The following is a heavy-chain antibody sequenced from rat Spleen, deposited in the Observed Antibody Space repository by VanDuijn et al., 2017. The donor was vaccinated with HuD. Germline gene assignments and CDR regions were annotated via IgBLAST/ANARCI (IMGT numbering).Heavy chain of an antibody. CDR1: GFSLTNYN. D-gene: IGHD5-1*01. CDR3: AGHWEGNWFAY. CDR2: IWNTGGT. J-gene: IGHJ3*01. Sequence: QVQLKESGPGLVQPSQTLSLTCTIVGFSLTNYNIHWVRQPPGKGLEWMGVIWNTGGTRYNSALKSRLSISKDTSKSQVFLKMNSLQTEDTATYYCAGHWEGNWFAYWGQGTLVTVSS. V-gene: IGHV2-41*01.